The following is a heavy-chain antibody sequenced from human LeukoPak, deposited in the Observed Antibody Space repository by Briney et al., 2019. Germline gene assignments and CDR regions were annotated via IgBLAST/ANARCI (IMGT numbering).Heavy chain of an antibody. CDR3: AKKGEDYGDY. CDR1: GFTLSSYG. J-gene: IGHJ4*02. CDR2: ISYDGSNK. Sequence: GGSLRLSCAASGFTLSSYGMHWVRQAPGKGLEWVAVISYDGSNKYYADSVKGRFTISRDNSKNTLYLQMNSLRAEDTAVYYCAKKGEDYGDYWGQGTLVTVSS. V-gene: IGHV3-30*18.